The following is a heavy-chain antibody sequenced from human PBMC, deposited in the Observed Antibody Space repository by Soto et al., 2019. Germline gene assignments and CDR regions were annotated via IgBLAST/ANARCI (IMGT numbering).Heavy chain of an antibody. Sequence: EVHLVESGGGLVQPGGSLRLSCAASGFTFSSYWMSWVRQAPGKGLEWVANIKQDGSEKYYVESVKGRFTISRDNAKNSLHLQMNILRAEDTAVYYCERVHHGNFDYWGQGTLVTVSS. V-gene: IGHV3-7*01. CDR1: GFTFSSYW. J-gene: IGHJ4*02. CDR3: ERVHHGNFDY. CDR2: IKQDGSEK.